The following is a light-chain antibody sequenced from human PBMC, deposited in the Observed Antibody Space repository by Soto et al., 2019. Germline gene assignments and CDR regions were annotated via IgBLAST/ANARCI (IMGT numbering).Light chain of an antibody. CDR1: QSVSNSY. Sequence: EIVLTQSPGTLSLSPGERATLSCRASQSVSNSYLAWYQQKPGQAPRLLIYVASSRAPGIPDRFSGSGSGTDFTLTIDRLEPEEYAVYYCQQYGSSPRTFGGGTKVEIK. CDR3: QQYGSSPRT. V-gene: IGKV3-20*01. CDR2: VAS. J-gene: IGKJ4*01.